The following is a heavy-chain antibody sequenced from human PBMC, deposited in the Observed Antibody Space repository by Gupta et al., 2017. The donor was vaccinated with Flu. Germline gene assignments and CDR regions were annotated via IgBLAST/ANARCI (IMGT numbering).Heavy chain of an antibody. Sequence: GQGLEWMGGIIPIFGTANYAQKFQGRVTITADESTSTAYMELSSLRSEDTAVYYCARGSSIAARPPYYYMDVWGKGTTVTVSS. V-gene: IGHV1-69*01. CDR2: IIPIFGTA. CDR3: ARGSSIAARPPYYYMDV. D-gene: IGHD6-6*01. J-gene: IGHJ6*03.